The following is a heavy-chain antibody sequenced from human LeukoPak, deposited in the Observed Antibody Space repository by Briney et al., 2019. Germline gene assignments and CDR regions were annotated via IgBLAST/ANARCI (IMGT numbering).Heavy chain of an antibody. CDR2: ISGSGGST. CDR3: AKGPVDTAISYFDY. V-gene: IGHV3-23*01. J-gene: IGHJ4*02. Sequence: PGGSLRLSCAASGFTFSSYAMSWVRQAPGKGLEWVSAISGSGGSTYYADSVKGQFTISRDNSKTTLYLQMNSLRAEDTAVYYCAKGPVDTAISYFDYWGQGTLVTVSS. D-gene: IGHD5-18*01. CDR1: GFTFSSYA.